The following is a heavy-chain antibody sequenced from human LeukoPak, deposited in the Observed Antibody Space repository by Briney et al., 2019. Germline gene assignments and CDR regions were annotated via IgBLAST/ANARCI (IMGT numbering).Heavy chain of an antibody. Sequence: ASVKVSCTASGYTFTGYYMHWVRQAPGQGLEWMGWINPNSGGTNYAQKFQGRVTMTRDTSISTAYMELSRLRSDDTAVYYCARDRDRSHYRSVGYWGQGTLVTVSS. CDR3: ARDRDRSHYRSVGY. CDR2: INPNSGGT. D-gene: IGHD6-25*01. J-gene: IGHJ4*02. V-gene: IGHV1-2*02. CDR1: GYTFTGYY.